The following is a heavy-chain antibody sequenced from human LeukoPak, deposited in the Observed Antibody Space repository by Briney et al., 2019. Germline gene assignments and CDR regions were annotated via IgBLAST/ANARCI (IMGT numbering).Heavy chain of an antibody. J-gene: IGHJ4*02. CDR3: ARDYRGWYYFDY. V-gene: IGHV4-59*01. CDR2: VYDRGST. Sequence: SETLSLTCTVSGGSISSYDWSWVRQPPGKGLEWIGYVYDRGSTKYNPPLKSRVTISVDTSKTQFSLTLSSVTAADTAVYYCARDYRGWYYFDYWGQGTQVTVSS. CDR1: GGSISSYD. D-gene: IGHD6-19*01.